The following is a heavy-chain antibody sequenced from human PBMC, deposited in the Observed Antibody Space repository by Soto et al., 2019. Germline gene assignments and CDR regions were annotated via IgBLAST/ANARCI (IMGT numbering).Heavy chain of an antibody. CDR2: ISSSSSVI. CDR3: ARDLSWGSNWYYYMDV. J-gene: IGHJ6*03. V-gene: IGHV3-48*01. Sequence: EVQLVESGGGLVQPGGSLRLSCATSGFILSDCAMNWVRQAPGKGLEWVSYISSSSSVIDYADYVKGRFIVSRDNARNSLYLQMNSLRAEDTAVYYCARDLSWGSNWYYYMDVWGKGTTVTVSS. CDR1: GFILSDCA. D-gene: IGHD7-27*01.